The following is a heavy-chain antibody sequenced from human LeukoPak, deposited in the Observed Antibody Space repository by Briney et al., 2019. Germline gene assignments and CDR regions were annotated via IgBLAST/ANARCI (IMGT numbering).Heavy chain of an antibody. J-gene: IGHJ4*02. V-gene: IGHV4-59*08. CDR3: ARHTVNVGNDY. CDR2: IYYSGSA. CDR1: GGSISNYY. D-gene: IGHD4-17*01. Sequence: SETLSLTCSVSGGSISNYYWSCIRQPPGKALEWIGYIYYSGSANYNPSLKSRVTISVDTSKNQFSLKLGSVTAADTAVYYCARHTVNVGNDYWGQGTLVTVSS.